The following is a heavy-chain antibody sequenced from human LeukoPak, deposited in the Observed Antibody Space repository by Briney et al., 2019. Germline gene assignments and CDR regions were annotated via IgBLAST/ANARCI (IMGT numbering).Heavy chain of an antibody. Sequence: SETLSLTCAVYGGSFSGYYWSWIRQPPGKGLEWIGEINHSGSTNYNPSLKSRVTISVDTSKNQFSLKLSSVTAADTAVYYCASSGYSYGYIDYWGQGTLATVSS. D-gene: IGHD5-18*01. J-gene: IGHJ4*02. CDR2: INHSGST. CDR3: ASSGYSYGYIDY. CDR1: GGSFSGYY. V-gene: IGHV4-34*01.